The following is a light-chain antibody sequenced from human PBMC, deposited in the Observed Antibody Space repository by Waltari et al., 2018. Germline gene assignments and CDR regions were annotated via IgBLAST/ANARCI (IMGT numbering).Light chain of an antibody. CDR3: QHLHTYPYS. V-gene: IGKV1-39*01. CDR2: AVS. Sequence: DIQMTQSPSSLSASVGDSVTITCRASQSISIYLNWYQQKPGKAPKLLISAVSSLQSGVPSRFSGSGSGTDFALTISSLQPEDCATYYCQHLHTYPYSFGQGTKLEIK. J-gene: IGKJ2*03. CDR1: QSISIY.